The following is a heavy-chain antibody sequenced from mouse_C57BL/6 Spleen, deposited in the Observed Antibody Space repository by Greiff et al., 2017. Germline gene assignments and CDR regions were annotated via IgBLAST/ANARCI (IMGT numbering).Heavy chain of an antibody. CDR2: IYPRSGNT. CDR1: GYTFTSYG. D-gene: IGHD2-5*01. V-gene: IGHV1-81*01. J-gene: IGHJ4*01. Sequence: QVQLQQSGAELARPGASVKLSCKASGYTFTSYGISWVKQRTGQGLEWIGEIYPRSGNTYYNEKFKGKATLTAYKSSSTAYMELRSLTSEDSAVYFCARRDSNCDYAMDYWGQGTSVTVSS. CDR3: ARRDSNCDYAMDY.